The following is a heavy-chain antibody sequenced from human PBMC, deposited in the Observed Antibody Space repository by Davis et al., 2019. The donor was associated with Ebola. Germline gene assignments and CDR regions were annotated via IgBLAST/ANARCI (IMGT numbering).Heavy chain of an antibody. J-gene: IGHJ4*02. V-gene: IGHV3-11*04. CDR2: ISNSGRTI. Sequence: GESLKISCAASGFTFSDYYMTWIRQAPGKGLEWVSYISNSGRTIYYADSVKGRFTISRDNAKNSLYLQMNSLRAEDTAVYYCARDLYSSSGFDYWGQGTLVTVSS. CDR1: GFTFSDYY. CDR3: ARDLYSSSGFDY. D-gene: IGHD6-6*01.